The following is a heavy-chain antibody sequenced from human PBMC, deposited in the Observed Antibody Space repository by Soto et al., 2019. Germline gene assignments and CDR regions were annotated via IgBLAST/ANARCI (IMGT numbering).Heavy chain of an antibody. V-gene: IGHV3-49*03. CDR2: IRSKAYGGTT. CDR1: GFTFGDYA. J-gene: IGHJ4*02. CDR3: TRGGSYCSGGSCYSEKYYFDY. Sequence: GGSLRLSCTASGFTFGDYAMSWFRQAPGKGLEWVGFIRSKAYGGTTEYAASVKGRFTISRDDSKSIAYLQMNSLKTEDTAVYYCTRGGSYCSGGSCYSEKYYFDYWGQGTLVTVSS. D-gene: IGHD2-15*01.